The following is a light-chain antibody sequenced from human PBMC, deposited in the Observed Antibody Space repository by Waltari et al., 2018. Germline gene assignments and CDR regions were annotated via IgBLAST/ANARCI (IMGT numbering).Light chain of an antibody. CDR1: QSVLSSSNNKNY. J-gene: IGKJ5*01. CDR3: QQFYTTPMT. V-gene: IGKV4-1*01. Sequence: DIVMTQSPDSLAVSLGERATIHCTSSQSVLSSSNNKNYVAWYQQKPGQPPKLLVDWASTRESGVPDRFSAGGSGTDFTLTISSLQAEDVAVYYCQQFYTTPMTFGQGTRLEIK. CDR2: WAS.